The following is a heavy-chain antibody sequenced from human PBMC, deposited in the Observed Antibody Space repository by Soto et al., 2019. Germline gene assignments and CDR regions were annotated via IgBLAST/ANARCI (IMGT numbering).Heavy chain of an antibody. J-gene: IGHJ6*02. V-gene: IGHV1-2*04. D-gene: IGHD6-13*01. CDR1: GYTFTGYY. CDR2: INPNSGGT. CDR3: ARDLGIAAAGAPFYYYYSGMDV. Sequence: GASVKVSCKASGYTFTGYYMHWVRQAPGQGLEWMGWINPNSGGTNYAQKFQGWVTMTRDTSISTAYMELSRLRSDDTAVYYCARDLGIAAAGAPFYYYYSGMDVWGQGTTVTVSS.